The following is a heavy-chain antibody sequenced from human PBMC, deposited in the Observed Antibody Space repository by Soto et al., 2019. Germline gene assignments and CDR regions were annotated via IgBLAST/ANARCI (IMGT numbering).Heavy chain of an antibody. D-gene: IGHD6-6*01. J-gene: IGHJ4*02. CDR2: IHHGGST. Sequence: TSETLSLTCAVYGGSFSGYYWSWIRQSPGKGLEWIGEIHHGGSTNYNPSLKSRVTISLDTSKNQLSLQLSSVTAADTAMYYCARGLVAARDSWGQGTLVTVSS. CDR3: ARGLVAARDS. CDR1: GGSFSGYY. V-gene: IGHV4-34*01.